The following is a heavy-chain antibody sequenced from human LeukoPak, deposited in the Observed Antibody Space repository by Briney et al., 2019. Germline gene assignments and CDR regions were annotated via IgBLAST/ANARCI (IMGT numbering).Heavy chain of an antibody. CDR3: ASGGWLEIDY. D-gene: IGHD6-19*01. J-gene: IGHJ4*02. CDR2: IYYSGST. V-gene: IGHV4-39*01. CDR1: GGSISSSSYY. Sequence: PSETLSLTCTVSGGSISSSSYYWGWIRQPPGKGLEWIGSIYYSGSTYYNPSLKSRVTISVDTSKNQFSLKLSSVTAADTAVYYCASGGWLEIDYWGQGTLVTVS.